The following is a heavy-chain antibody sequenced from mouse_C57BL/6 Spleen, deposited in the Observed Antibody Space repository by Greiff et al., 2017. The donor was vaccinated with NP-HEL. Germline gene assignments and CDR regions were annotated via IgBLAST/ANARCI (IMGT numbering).Heavy chain of an antibody. D-gene: IGHD1-1*02. CDR3: ARDGGNYCFDY. Sequence: EVQLVESEGGLVQPGSSMKLSCTASGFTFSDYYMAWVRQVPEKGLEWVANINYDGSSTYYLDSLKSRFIISRDNAKNILYLQMSSLKSEDTATYYCARDGGNYCFDYWGQGTTLTVSS. CDR2: INYDGSST. V-gene: IGHV5-16*01. CDR1: GFTFSDYY. J-gene: IGHJ2*01.